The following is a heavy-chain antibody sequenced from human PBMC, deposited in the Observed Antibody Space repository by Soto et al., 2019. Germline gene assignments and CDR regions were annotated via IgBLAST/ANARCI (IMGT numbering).Heavy chain of an antibody. J-gene: IGHJ4*02. CDR3: ARVDVDTAMSDY. V-gene: IGHV1-2*02. CDR1: GYTFTGYY. Sequence: ASVKVSCKASGYTFTGYYMHWVRQAPGQGLEWMGWINPNSGGTNYAQKFQGRVTMTRDTSISTAYMELSRLRSDDTAVYYCARVDVDTAMSDYWGQGTLVTSPQ. D-gene: IGHD5-18*01. CDR2: INPNSGGT.